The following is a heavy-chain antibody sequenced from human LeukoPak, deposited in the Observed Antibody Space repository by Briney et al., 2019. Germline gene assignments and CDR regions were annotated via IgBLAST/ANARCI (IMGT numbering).Heavy chain of an antibody. CDR1: GYTFSAYW. J-gene: IGHJ3*01. CDR3: AGHSFDTVDAFDV. V-gene: IGHV5-51*01. D-gene: IGHD2-2*02. Sequence: GESLKISCKGSGYTFSAYWIGWVRQMPGKGLEWMAIIYPGDSDTRYSPSFQGQVTISADKSISTAYLQWRSLRASDTAMYFCAGHSFDTVDAFDVWGQGTIVTVSA. CDR2: IYPGDSDT.